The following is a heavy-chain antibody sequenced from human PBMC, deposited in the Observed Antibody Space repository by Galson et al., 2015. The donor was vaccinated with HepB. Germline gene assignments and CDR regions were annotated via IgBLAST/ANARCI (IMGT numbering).Heavy chain of an antibody. J-gene: IGHJ1*01. V-gene: IGHV3-7*03. D-gene: IGHD6-13*01. CDR2: IKQDGSEK. CDR3: ASHSSSWYKYFQH. Sequence: SLRLSCAASGFTFSSYWMSWVRQAPGKGLEWVANIKQDGSEKYYVDSVKGRFTISRDNAKNSLYLQMNSLRAEDTAVYYCASHSSSWYKYFQHWGQGTLVTVSS. CDR1: GFTFSSYW.